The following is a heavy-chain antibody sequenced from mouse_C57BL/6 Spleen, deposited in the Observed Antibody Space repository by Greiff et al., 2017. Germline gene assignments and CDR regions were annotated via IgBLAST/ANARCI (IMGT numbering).Heavy chain of an antibody. J-gene: IGHJ4*01. D-gene: IGHD1-1*01. Sequence: VQLQESGAELARPGASVKLSCKASGYTFTSYGISWVKQRTGQGLEWIGGIYPSSGNTYYNEKFKGKATLTADKSSSTAYMELRGLTSEDSAVYFCARWVSYVAMDYWGQGTSVTVSS. CDR2: IYPSSGNT. CDR3: ARWVSYVAMDY. V-gene: IGHV1-81*01. CDR1: GYTFTSYG.